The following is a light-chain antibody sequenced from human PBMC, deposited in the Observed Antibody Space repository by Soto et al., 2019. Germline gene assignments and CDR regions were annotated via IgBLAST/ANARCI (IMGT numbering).Light chain of an antibody. CDR3: QLSYISPYT. J-gene: IGKJ2*01. CDR1: ESIANY. Sequence: DIQMTQSPSSLPASVGDRVTITCRASESIANYLNWYQQKPGKAPNLLIYAASTLPSGVASRFSGSGSGTDVTLTISSLQTEDFATSLCQLSYISPYTFVQGTKLDI. V-gene: IGKV1-39*01. CDR2: AAS.